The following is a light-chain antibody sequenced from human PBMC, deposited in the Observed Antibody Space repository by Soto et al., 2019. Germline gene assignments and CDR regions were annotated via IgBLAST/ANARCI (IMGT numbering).Light chain of an antibody. CDR3: QQYITSPFS. V-gene: IGKV3-20*01. CDR1: QTVRSNY. J-gene: IGKJ3*01. Sequence: EIVLTQSTGTLSLSPGESATLSLLASQTVRSNYLAWYQKRPGQAPRLLIYGASSRATGVPDRFSGSGSGTDFTLTISRLEPEDFAVYYCQQYITSPFSFGPGTKVDI. CDR2: GAS.